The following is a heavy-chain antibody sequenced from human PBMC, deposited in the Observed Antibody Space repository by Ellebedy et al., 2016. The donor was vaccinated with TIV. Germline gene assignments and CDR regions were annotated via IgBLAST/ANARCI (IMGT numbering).Heavy chain of an antibody. Sequence: ASVKVSCKASGYTFTSYAMHWVRQAPGQRLEWMGWINAGNGNTKYSQKFQGRVTITRDTSASTAYMELSSLRSEDTAVYYCARVTYDILTGYYVIIFDYWGQGTLVTVSS. J-gene: IGHJ4*02. CDR3: ARVTYDILTGYYVIIFDY. CDR2: INAGNGNT. CDR1: GYTFTSYA. V-gene: IGHV1-3*01. D-gene: IGHD3-9*01.